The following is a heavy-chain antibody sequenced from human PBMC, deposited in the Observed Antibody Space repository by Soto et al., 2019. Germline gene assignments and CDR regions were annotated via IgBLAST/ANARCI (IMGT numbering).Heavy chain of an antibody. CDR1: GGSIRSTTYY. D-gene: IGHD1-1*01. Sequence: SETLSLTCAVSGGSIRSTTYYWAWIRQSPGKGLEWIASIYYSGTTYYHPSLKSRVTMSVDTPNNQVSLKLSSVTAADTAVYYCVRNWSSSGNKWFDPWGQGTQVTVSS. J-gene: IGHJ5*02. CDR3: VRNWSSSGNKWFDP. V-gene: IGHV4-39*01. CDR2: IYYSGTT.